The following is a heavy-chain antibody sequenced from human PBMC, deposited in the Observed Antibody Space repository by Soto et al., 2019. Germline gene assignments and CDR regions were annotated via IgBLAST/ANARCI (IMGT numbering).Heavy chain of an antibody. CDR2: IYYSGST. CDR1: GGSISSGGYY. Sequence: QVQLQESGPGLVKPSQTLSLTCTVSGGSISSGGYYWSWIRQHPGKGLEWIGYIYYSGSTYYNPSLKSRVTISVDTSKNQFSLKLSSVTAADTAVYYCAREENGDYSNAFDIWGQGTMVTVSS. CDR3: AREENGDYSNAFDI. J-gene: IGHJ3*02. D-gene: IGHD4-17*01. V-gene: IGHV4-31*03.